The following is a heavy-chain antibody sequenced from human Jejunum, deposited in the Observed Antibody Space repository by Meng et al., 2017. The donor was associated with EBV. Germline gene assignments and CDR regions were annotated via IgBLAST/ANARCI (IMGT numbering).Heavy chain of an antibody. D-gene: IGHD1-14*01. V-gene: IGHV3-74*01. CDR1: RVTFSRYW. CDR3: SRDLAGSDDY. J-gene: IGHJ4*02. CDR2: TNESGTTT. Sequence: EGQLVVCGGALVQPGGSLRLSCATSRVTFSRYWMHWVRQTPGKGLVWVSRTNESGTTTTSADSVKGRFTISRDNAKNTLYLQMNSLRAEDTAVYYCSRDLAGSDDYWGQGTLVTVSS.